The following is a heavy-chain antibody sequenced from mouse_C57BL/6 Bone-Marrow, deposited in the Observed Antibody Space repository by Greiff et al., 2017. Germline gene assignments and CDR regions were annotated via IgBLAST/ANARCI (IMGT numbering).Heavy chain of an antibody. CDR2: IWGDGST. J-gene: IGHJ3*01. V-gene: IGHV2-3*01. Sequence: VKLMESGPGLVAPSQSLSITCTVSGFSLTSYGVSWVRQPPGKGLEWLGVIWGDGSTNYHSALISRLSISKDNSKSQVFLKLNSLQTDDTATYYCAKHLLWLRRVSSWFAYWGQGTLVTVSA. CDR1: GFSLTSYG. D-gene: IGHD2-2*01. CDR3: AKHLLWLRRVSSWFAY.